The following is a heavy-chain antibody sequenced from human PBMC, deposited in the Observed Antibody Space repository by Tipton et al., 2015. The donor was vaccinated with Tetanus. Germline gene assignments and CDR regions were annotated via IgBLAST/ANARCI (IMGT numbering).Heavy chain of an antibody. CDR2: INHSGST. V-gene: IGHV4-34*01. Sequence: LRLSCAVYGGSFSGYYWSWIRQPPGKGLEWIGEINHSGSTNYNPSLKSRVTISVDTSKNQFSLKLSSVTAADTAVYYCARAKGSSTYYYYYYGMDVWGQGTTVTVSS. J-gene: IGHJ6*02. CDR3: ARAKGSSTYYYYYYGMDV. CDR1: GGSFSGYY. D-gene: IGHD6-13*01.